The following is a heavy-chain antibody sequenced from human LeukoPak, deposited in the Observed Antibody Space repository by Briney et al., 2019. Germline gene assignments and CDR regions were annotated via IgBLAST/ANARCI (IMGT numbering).Heavy chain of an antibody. CDR2: LYYTGST. Sequence: SETLSLTCAVSGGSISSSTYHWGWIRQPPGKGLEWIGTLYYTGSTYYNPSLKSRVTISVDTSKNQFSLKLSSVTAADTAVYYCACRVDTAMVIAYWGQGILVTVSS. V-gene: IGHV4-39*01. CDR1: GGSISSSTYH. D-gene: IGHD5-18*01. J-gene: IGHJ4*02. CDR3: ACRVDTAMVIAY.